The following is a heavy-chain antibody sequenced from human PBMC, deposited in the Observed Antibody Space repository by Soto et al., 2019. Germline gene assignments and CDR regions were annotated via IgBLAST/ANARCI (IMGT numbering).Heavy chain of an antibody. Sequence: EVQLVESGGGLVQPGGSLRLSCAASGFTFSSSWMHWVRQAPGKGLVWVSRINGDGGTTDYADSVKGRFTISRDNAKNTRYQQMHSLRGEDMAVYYGASIGDPAVAYWGQLTLGPVSS. CDR1: GFTFSSSW. CDR2: INGDGGTT. D-gene: IGHD3-3*01. CDR3: ASIGDPAVAY. J-gene: IGHJ4*02. V-gene: IGHV3-74*01.